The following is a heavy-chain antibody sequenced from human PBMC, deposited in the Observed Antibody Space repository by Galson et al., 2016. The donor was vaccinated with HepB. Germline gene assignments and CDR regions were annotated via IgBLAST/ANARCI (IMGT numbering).Heavy chain of an antibody. CDR1: GGSINTNTFY. J-gene: IGHJ5*02. CDR3: ARRTVGPTAGNWFDP. CDR2: INHSGTI. Sequence: ETLFLTCTVSGGSINTNTFYWGWIRQPPGKGLEWIGEINHSGTINYNPSLKSRVTISVDTSKNQFSLNLGSVTAADTAVYYCARRTVGPTAGNWFDPWGQGTLVTVSS. D-gene: IGHD2-2*01. V-gene: IGHV4-39*07.